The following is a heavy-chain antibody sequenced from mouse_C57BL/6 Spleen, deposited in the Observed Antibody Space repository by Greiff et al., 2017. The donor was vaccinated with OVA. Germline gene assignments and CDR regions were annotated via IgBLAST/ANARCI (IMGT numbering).Heavy chain of an antibody. J-gene: IGHJ2*01. D-gene: IGHD3-3*01. V-gene: IGHV5-4*01. CDR2: ISDGGSYT. CDR3: ARERWGWSFDY. CDR1: GFTFSSYA. Sequence: EVKVVESGGGLVKPGGSLKLSCAASGFTFSSYAMSWVRQTPEKRLEWVATISDGGSYTYYPDNVKGRFTISRDNAKNNLYLQMSHLKSEDTAMYYCARERWGWSFDYWGQGTTLTVSS.